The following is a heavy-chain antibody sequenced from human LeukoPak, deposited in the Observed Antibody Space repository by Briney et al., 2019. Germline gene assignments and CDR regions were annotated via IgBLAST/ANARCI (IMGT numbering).Heavy chain of an antibody. Sequence: GGSLRLSCAASGFTFSSYSMNWVRQAPGKGLEWVSSISSSSSYIYYADSVKGRFTISRDNAKNSLYLRMNSLRAEDTAVYYCARARGATMVDYWGQGTLVTVSS. CDR3: ARARGATMVDY. CDR2: ISSSSSYI. V-gene: IGHV3-21*01. D-gene: IGHD1-26*01. J-gene: IGHJ4*02. CDR1: GFTFSSYS.